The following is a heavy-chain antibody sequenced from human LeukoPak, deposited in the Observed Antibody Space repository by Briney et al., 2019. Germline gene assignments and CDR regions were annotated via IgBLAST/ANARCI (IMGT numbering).Heavy chain of an antibody. J-gene: IGHJ6*02. D-gene: IGHD6-19*01. CDR2: ISYDGSNK. V-gene: IGHV3-30-3*01. CDR1: GFTFSSYA. Sequence: GGSLRLSCAASGFTFSSYAMHWVRQAPGKGLEWVAVISYDGSNKYYADSVKGRFTISRDNSKNTLYLQMNSLRAEDTAVYYCARDGVGSGWYDYYGMDVWGQGTTVTVSS. CDR3: ARDGVGSGWYDYYGMDV.